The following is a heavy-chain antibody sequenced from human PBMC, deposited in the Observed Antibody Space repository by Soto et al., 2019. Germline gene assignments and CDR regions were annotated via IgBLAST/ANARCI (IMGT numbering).Heavy chain of an antibody. J-gene: IGHJ4*02. Sequence: EVQVVESGGGLVKPGGSLRLSCAASGFTFSNAWMTWVRQAPGKGLEWVGRIKSKADGGATDYAAPVKDRFTISGDDSKNTLYLQMNSLKTEDTAVYYCTNQDYYDSSGSLLNWGQGTLVTVSS. V-gene: IGHV3-15*01. CDR2: IKSKADGGAT. CDR1: GFTFSNAW. D-gene: IGHD3-22*01. CDR3: TNQDYYDSSGSLLN.